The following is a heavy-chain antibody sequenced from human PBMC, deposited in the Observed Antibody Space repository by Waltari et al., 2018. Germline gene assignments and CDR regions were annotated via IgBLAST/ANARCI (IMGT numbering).Heavy chain of an antibody. Sequence: QLQLRESGPGLVKPSETLSLTCTVSGGSIPSGSYPWGRPRPSPGKGLQWIGSISYVGSLFYNPSLRSRLSISVDTSTSQISLRLRSVTVTDTAFYYCARHQGSDHFDSSGYLNAFDYWGQGSLVTVSS. D-gene: IGHD6-19*01. CDR1: GGSIPSGSYP. J-gene: IGHJ4*02. CDR3: ARHQGSDHFDSSGYLNAFDY. V-gene: IGHV4-39*01. CDR2: ISYVGSL.